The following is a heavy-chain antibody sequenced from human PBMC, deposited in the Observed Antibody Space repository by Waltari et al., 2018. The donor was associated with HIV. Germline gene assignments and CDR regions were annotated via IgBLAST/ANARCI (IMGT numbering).Heavy chain of an antibody. J-gene: IGHJ6*02. CDR2: IYHSGST. CDR1: GGSISSSNW. D-gene: IGHD3-22*01. V-gene: IGHV4-4*02. Sequence: QVQLQESGPGLVKPSGPLSLTCAVSGGSISSSNWWSWVRQPPGKGLEWIGEIYHSGSTNYNPSLKSRVTISVDKSKNQFSLKLSSVTAADTAVYYCAREDYYDSSGYWDPYYYYGMDVWGQGTTVTVSS. CDR3: AREDYYDSSGYWDPYYYYGMDV.